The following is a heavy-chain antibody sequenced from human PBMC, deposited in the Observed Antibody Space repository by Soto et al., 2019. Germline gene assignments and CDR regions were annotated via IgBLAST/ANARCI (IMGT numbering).Heavy chain of an antibody. CDR3: ARAYDIWNSYLDY. V-gene: IGHV4-30-4*01. Sequence: SQTLSLTCTVSVGSSSSGDYYWNWIRHPPGKGLEWIGYIYYSGSTYYNPSLKSRVTISVDTSKNQFSLKLSSVTAADTAVYHCARAYDIWNSYLDYWRKGTLVTVSS. D-gene: IGHD3-22*01. J-gene: IGHJ4*02. CDR1: VGSSSSGDYY. CDR2: IYYSGST.